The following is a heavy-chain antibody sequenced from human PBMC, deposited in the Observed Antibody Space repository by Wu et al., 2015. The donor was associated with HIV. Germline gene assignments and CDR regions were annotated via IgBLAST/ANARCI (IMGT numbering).Heavy chain of an antibody. CDR1: IHFSSYD. CDR2: MNPNSGNT. J-gene: IGHJ4*02. Sequence: QVQLVQSGAEVRKPRGLSEGLLQGFWIHFSSYDINWVRQATGQGLEWMGWMNPNSGNTGYAQKFQGRVTMTRDTSISTAYMELSSLRSEDTAVYYCARQRAYTSGWYIYDYWGQGTLVTVSS. CDR3: ARQRAYTSGWYIYDY. V-gene: IGHV1-8*01. D-gene: IGHD6-19*01.